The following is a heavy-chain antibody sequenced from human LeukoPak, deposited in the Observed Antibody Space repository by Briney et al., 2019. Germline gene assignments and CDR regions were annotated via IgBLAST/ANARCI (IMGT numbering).Heavy chain of an antibody. CDR3: ARQGYYGSGSFPFDP. CDR2: IYPGDSDT. CDR1: GYSFTNYW. V-gene: IGHV5-51*01. Sequence: GESLKISCKGSGYSFTNYWIGWVRQMPGKGLEWMGIIYPGDSDTRYSPSFQGQVTISADKSISTAYLQWSSLKASDTAMYYCARQGYYGSGSFPFDPWGQGTLVTVSS. J-gene: IGHJ5*02. D-gene: IGHD3-10*01.